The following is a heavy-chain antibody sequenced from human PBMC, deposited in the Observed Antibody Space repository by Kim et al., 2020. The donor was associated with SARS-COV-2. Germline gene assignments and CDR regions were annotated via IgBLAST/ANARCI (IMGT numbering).Heavy chain of an antibody. CDR2: IYYSGST. CDR1: GGSISSYY. Sequence: SETLSLTCTVSGGSISSYYWSWIRQPPGKGLEWIGYIYYSGSTNYNPSLKSRVTISVDTSKNQFSLKLSSVTAADTAVYYCARDIRIAARRGFDPWGQGTLVTVSS. CDR3: ARDIRIAARRGFDP. V-gene: IGHV4-59*01. D-gene: IGHD6-6*01. J-gene: IGHJ5*02.